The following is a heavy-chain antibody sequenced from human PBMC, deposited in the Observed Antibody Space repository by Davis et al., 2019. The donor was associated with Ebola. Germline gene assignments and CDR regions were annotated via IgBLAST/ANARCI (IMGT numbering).Heavy chain of an antibody. Sequence: PGGSLRLSCTVSGGSISSYYWSWIRQPAGKGLEWIGRIYTSGSTNYNPSLKSRVTMSVDTSKNQFSLKLSSVTAADTAVYYCARAGMTAPFDYWGQGTLVTVSS. D-gene: IGHD2-21*02. CDR3: ARAGMTAPFDY. J-gene: IGHJ4*02. CDR1: GGSISSYY. V-gene: IGHV4-4*07. CDR2: IYTSGST.